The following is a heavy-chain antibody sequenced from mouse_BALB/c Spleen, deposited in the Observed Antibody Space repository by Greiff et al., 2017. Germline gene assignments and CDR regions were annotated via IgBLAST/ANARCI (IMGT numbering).Heavy chain of an antibody. CDR2: ISSGGSYT. D-gene: IGHD2-1*01. CDR3: ARLYYGNYNYAMDY. Sequence: EVHLVESGGGLVKPGGSLKLSCAASGFTFSSYAMSWVRQTPEKRLEWVATISSGGSYTYYPDSVKGRFTISRDNAKNTLYLQMSSLRSEDTAMYYCARLYYGNYNYAMDYWGQGTSVTVSS. V-gene: IGHV5-9-3*01. J-gene: IGHJ4*01. CDR1: GFTFSSYA.